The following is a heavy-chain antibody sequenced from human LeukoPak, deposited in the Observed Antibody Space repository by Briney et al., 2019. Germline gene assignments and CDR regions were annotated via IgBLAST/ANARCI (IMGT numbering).Heavy chain of an antibody. CDR1: GGTFSSYA. D-gene: IGHD1-1*01. V-gene: IGHV1-69*05. J-gene: IGHJ3*01. CDR2: ITPMVDTA. Sequence: GASVKVSCKASGGTFSSYAISWVRQAPGQGLEWMGGITPMVDTAKYAQKFQDRVTITTDESASTAYLDLSNLTSEDTAVYYCARGNWSDAFDVRGQGASVTVSS. CDR3: ARGNWSDAFDV.